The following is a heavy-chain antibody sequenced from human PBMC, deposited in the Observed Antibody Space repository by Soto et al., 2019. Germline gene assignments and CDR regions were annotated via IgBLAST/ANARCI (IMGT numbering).Heavy chain of an antibody. V-gene: IGHV3-66*01. Sequence: GGSLRLSCVVSGFTVTTNSMSWVRQAPGKGLEWVSIIYSGGSTYYADSVKGRFTISRDNSKNTLCLQMDSLRAEDTAIFYCAKGSSGSRPYYFDYWGQGSLVTVSS. CDR3: AKGSSGSRPYYFDY. J-gene: IGHJ4*02. D-gene: IGHD3-22*01. CDR1: GFTVTTNS. CDR2: IYSGGST.